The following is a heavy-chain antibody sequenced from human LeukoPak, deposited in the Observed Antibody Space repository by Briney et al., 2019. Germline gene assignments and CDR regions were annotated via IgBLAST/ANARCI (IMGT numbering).Heavy chain of an antibody. CDR2: INHSGST. J-gene: IGHJ6*03. V-gene: IGHV4-34*01. Sequence: KPSETLSLTCAVYGGSFSGYYWSWIRQPPGKGLEWIGEINHSGSTNYNPSLKSRVTISVDMSKNQFSLKLSSVTAADTAVYYCARASAWEHTYYYYYMDVWGKGTTVTISS. D-gene: IGHD1-26*01. CDR3: ARASAWEHTYYYYYMDV. CDR1: GGSFSGYY.